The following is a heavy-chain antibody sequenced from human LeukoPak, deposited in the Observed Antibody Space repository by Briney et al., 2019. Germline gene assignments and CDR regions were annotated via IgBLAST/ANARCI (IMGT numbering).Heavy chain of an antibody. CDR1: GYTLTELS. CDR3: ARDSGWEPGFFDY. J-gene: IGHJ4*02. Sequence: ASVTVSCKVSGYTLTELSMHWVRQAPGKGLEWMGGFDPEDGETIYAQKFQGRVTMTEDTSTDTAYMELSSLRSDDTAVYYCARDSGWEPGFFDYWGQGTLVTVSS. CDR2: FDPEDGET. D-gene: IGHD6-19*01. V-gene: IGHV1-24*01.